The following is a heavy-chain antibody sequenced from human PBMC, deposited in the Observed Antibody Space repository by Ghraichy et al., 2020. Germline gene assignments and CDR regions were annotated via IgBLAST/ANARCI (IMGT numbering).Heavy chain of an antibody. CDR3: AREGGYCSSTSCYYYGMDV. D-gene: IGHD2-2*01. V-gene: IGHV1-2*04. J-gene: IGHJ6*02. Sequence: ASVKVSCKASGYTFTGYYMHWVRQAPGQGLEWMGWINPNSCGTNYAQKIQGWVTMTRETSISTAYMELSRLRSDDTAVYYCAREGGYCSSTSCYYYGMDVWGQGTTVTVSS. CDR2: INPNSCGT. CDR1: GYTFTGYY.